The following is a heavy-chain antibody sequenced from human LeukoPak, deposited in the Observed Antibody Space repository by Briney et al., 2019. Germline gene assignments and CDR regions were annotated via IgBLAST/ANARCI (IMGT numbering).Heavy chain of an antibody. CDR3: ARGFPPRRNYDSRGYYSYHFDY. J-gene: IGHJ4*02. V-gene: IGHV1-18*01. CDR2: ISAYNGNT. Sequence: GASVKVSCTASGYTFTSYGIIWVRQAPGQGLEWRGWISAYNGNTKYAQKLQGRVTMTTDTSTNTAYMDLRSLRSDDTPVYDCARGFPPRRNYDSRGYYSYHFDYWGQGTLVTVSS. D-gene: IGHD3-22*01. CDR1: GYTFTSYG.